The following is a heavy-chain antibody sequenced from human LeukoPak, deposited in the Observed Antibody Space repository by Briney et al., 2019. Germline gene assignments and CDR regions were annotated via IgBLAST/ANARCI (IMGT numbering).Heavy chain of an antibody. CDR1: GYTFSSYG. V-gene: IGHV3-30*18. D-gene: IGHD1-26*01. CDR3: AKDYSGSPHPSAFDI. J-gene: IGHJ3*02. Sequence: PGGSLRLSCAASGYTFSSYGMHWVRQAPGEGLEWVAVISYDGSNKYYADSVKGRFTISRDNSKNTLYLQMNSLRAEDTAVYYCAKDYSGSPHPSAFDIWGQGTMVTVSS. CDR2: ISYDGSNK.